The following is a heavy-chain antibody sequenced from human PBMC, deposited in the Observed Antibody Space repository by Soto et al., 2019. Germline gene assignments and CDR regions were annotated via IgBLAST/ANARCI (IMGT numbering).Heavy chain of an antibody. J-gene: IGHJ2*01. D-gene: IGHD4-17*01. V-gene: IGHV3-23*01. CDR1: GFTFSSYA. Sequence: EVPLLESGGGLVQPGGSLRLSCAASGFTFSSYAMIGVRQAPGKGREWVSAISGSGDSTYYADPVKGQFNISRDHSKNTQYLQMNSLIAEDKAVYYCAKRTVGWYGDLWGRVTRVPVSS. CDR2: ISGSGDST. CDR3: AKRTVGWYGDL.